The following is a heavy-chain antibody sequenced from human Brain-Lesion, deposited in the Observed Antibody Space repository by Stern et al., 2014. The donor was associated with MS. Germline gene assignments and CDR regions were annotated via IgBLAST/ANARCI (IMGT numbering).Heavy chain of an antibody. CDR3: ARDYGDLEFDL. CDR2: IYASGNT. D-gene: IGHD4-17*01. V-gene: IGHV4-61*02. J-gene: IGHJ4*02. Sequence: QVQLQESGPGLVKPSQTLSLTCTVSGGPISSHSYYWSWIRQPAGKGLEWIGRIYASGNTNYNPSLKSRVSISLDTSKNQLSLRLSSVTASDTAVYYCARDYGDLEFDLWGQGTLVTVSS. CDR1: GGPISSHSYY.